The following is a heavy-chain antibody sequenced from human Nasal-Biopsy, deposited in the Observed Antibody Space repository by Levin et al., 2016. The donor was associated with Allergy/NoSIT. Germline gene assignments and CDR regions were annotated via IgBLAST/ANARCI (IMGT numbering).Heavy chain of an antibody. V-gene: IGHV3-49*04. CDR3: TRYYDGNSISPAEWYFDL. CDR1: GFRFGDYV. CDR2: MRRRAYGGTA. Sequence: GESLKISCTASGFRFGDYVVSWVRQSSGKGLEWLGFMRRRAYGGTARYAASVRGRFIISRDDSNNIAYLQMNSLETEDTAVYYCTRYYDGNSISPAEWYFDLWGQGTLVTVST. D-gene: IGHD4-23*01. J-gene: IGHJ4*02.